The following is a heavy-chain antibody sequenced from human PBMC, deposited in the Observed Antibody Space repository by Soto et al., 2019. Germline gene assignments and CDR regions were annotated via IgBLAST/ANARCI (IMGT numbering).Heavy chain of an antibody. V-gene: IGHV1-2*04. Sequence: ASLKVSCKASGYTFTGYYMHWVRQAPGQGLEWMGWINPNSGGTNYAQKFQGWVTMTRDTSISTAYMELSRLRSDDTAVYYCARDMASIAARRALDYWGQGTLVTVSS. D-gene: IGHD6-6*01. CDR1: GYTFTGYY. CDR3: ARDMASIAARRALDY. CDR2: INPNSGGT. J-gene: IGHJ4*02.